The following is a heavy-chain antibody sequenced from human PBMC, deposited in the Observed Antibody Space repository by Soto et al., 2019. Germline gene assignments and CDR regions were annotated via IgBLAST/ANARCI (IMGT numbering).Heavy chain of an antibody. CDR1: GYDFTNYW. CDR2: IDPSDSYT. CDR3: ARLQYDILTGAHDH. Sequence: ESLKISCKVSGYDFTNYWISWVRQMPGKGLEWMGRIDPSDSYTTYNPSFQGHVTMSADKSITTAYLQWSGLKASDTAIYYCARLQYDILTGAHDHWGQGTPVTVSS. J-gene: IGHJ4*02. D-gene: IGHD3-9*01. V-gene: IGHV5-10-1*01.